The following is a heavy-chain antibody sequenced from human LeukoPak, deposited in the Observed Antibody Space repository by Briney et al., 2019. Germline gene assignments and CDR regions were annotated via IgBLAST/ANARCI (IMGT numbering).Heavy chain of an antibody. CDR3: ASSSTAPHYSYYYMDV. CDR2: MNPNRGDT. Sequence: ASVKVSCKASGYTFTSYDIHWVRQATGQGLEWMGRMNPNRGDTDYAQKCQGRVTITRNTSISTAYMELSSLRSEDTAVYYGASSSTAPHYSYYYMDVWGKGTTVTVSS. J-gene: IGHJ6*03. D-gene: IGHD4-11*01. V-gene: IGHV1-8*01. CDR1: GYTFTSYD.